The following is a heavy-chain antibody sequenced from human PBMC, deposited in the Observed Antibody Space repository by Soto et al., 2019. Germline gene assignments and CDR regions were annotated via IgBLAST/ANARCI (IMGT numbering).Heavy chain of an antibody. CDR2: IGTDGDST. D-gene: IGHD6-19*01. V-gene: IGHV3-23*01. J-gene: IGHJ3*01. CDR3: AKSQGQGAGSSQWLAHDAFDF. CDR1: GFTFRSCG. Sequence: EVQLLESGGGLVQPGGSLTLSCAASGFTFRSCGMNWVRQAPGKGLEWVSVIGTDGDSTYYADSVKGRFTISRDNSKNMLYLQMNSLRAEDTAMYYCAKSQGQGAGSSQWLAHDAFDFWGQGITVIVSS.